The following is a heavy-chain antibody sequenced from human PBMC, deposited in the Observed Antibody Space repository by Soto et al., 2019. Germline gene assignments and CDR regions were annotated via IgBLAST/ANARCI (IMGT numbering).Heavy chain of an antibody. Sequence: GGSLRLSCAASGFTFSSYWMSWVRQAPGKGLEWVANIKQDGSEKYYVDSVKGRFTISRDNAKNSLYLQMNSLRAGDTAVYYCASAPWVAAADYYYYGMDVWGQGTTVTVSS. V-gene: IGHV3-7*01. CDR2: IKQDGSEK. CDR3: ASAPWVAAADYYYYGMDV. CDR1: GFTFSSYW. D-gene: IGHD2-15*01. J-gene: IGHJ6*02.